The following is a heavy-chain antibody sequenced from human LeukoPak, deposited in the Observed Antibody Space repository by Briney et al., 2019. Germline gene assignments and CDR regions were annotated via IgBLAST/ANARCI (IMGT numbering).Heavy chain of an antibody. J-gene: IGHJ4*02. CDR1: GFTFSSYA. V-gene: IGHV3-30*04. CDR3: AKAVLWFGELLAGDH. D-gene: IGHD3-10*01. CDR2: ISYDGSNK. Sequence: PGRSLRLSCAASGFTFSSYAMHWVRQAPGKGLEWVAVISYDGSNKYYADSVKGRFTISRDNPKNTLHLQMNSLRVEDTALYYCAKAVLWFGELLAGDHWGQGTQVTVSS.